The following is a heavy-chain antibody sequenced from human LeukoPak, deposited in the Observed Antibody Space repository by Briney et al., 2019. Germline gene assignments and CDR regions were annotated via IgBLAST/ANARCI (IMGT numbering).Heavy chain of an antibody. J-gene: IGHJ5*02. Sequence: SETLSLTCTVSGGSISSSSYYWGWIRQPPGKGLEWIGIIYYSGSTYYNPSLKSRVTISVDTSKNQFSLKLSSVTAADTAVYYCATPVGTTIAVAGFWAGWFDPWGQGTLVTVSS. V-gene: IGHV4-39*01. CDR3: ATPVGTTIAVAGFWAGWFDP. D-gene: IGHD6-19*01. CDR2: IYYSGST. CDR1: GGSISSSSYY.